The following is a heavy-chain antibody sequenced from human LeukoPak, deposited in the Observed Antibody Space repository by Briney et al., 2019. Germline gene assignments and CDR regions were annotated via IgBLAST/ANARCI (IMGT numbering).Heavy chain of an antibody. CDR2: IYHSGST. CDR3: ARAGVVVTAIFAFDI. D-gene: IGHD2-21*02. CDR1: GGSISSGDYY. V-gene: IGHV4-30-2*01. J-gene: IGHJ3*02. Sequence: PSETLSLTCTVSGGSISSGDYYWSWIRQPPGKGLEWIGYIYHSGSTYYNPSLKSRVTISVDRSKNQFSLKLSSVTAADTAVYYCARAGVVVTAIFAFDIWGQGTMVTVSS.